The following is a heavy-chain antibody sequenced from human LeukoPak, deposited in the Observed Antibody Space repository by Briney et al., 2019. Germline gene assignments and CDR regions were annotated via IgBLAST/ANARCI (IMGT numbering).Heavy chain of an antibody. J-gene: IGHJ3*02. CDR3: AKDLHSRDDAFDI. Sequence: PGGSLRLSCTASGFTFSRYAMHWLRQAPGKGLEWVAVVAYDGSNKYPADSLKGRFTISRDNSKNTLYLQMNSLRAEDTAVYYCAKDLHSRDDAFDIWGQGTMVTVSS. D-gene: IGHD3-22*01. V-gene: IGHV3-30*04. CDR2: VAYDGSNK. CDR1: GFTFSRYA.